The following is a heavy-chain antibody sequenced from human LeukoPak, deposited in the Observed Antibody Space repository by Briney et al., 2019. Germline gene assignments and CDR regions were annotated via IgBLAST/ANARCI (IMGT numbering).Heavy chain of an antibody. V-gene: IGHV5-51*03. D-gene: IGHD1-26*01. Sequence: GESLKISCKGSGYSFTSYWIAWVRQMPGKGLEWMAIIYPGDSETRYSPTFQGQVTISADTSITTAYLQWRSLKASDTAMYYCARRSSGGSYWDWGQGTLVTVSS. CDR2: IYPGDSET. CDR1: GYSFTSYW. J-gene: IGHJ4*02. CDR3: ARRSSGGSYWD.